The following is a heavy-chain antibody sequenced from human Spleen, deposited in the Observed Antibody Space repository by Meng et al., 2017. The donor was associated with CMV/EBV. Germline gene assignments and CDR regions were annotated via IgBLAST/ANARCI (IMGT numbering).Heavy chain of an antibody. Sequence: GGSLRLSCAASGFTFSTYGMHWVRQAPGKRLEYVSAISSSGSSTYYADSVKGRFTISRDNSKNTLYLQMGSLRAEDMAVYYCASRYCGGTSCSTPFDYWGQGTLVTVSS. D-gene: IGHD2-2*02. CDR2: ISSSGSST. CDR1: GFTFSTYG. J-gene: IGHJ4*02. CDR3: ASRYCGGTSCSTPFDY. V-gene: IGHV3-64*02.